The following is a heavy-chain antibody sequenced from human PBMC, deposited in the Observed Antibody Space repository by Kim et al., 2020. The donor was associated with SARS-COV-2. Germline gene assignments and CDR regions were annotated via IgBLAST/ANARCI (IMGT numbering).Heavy chain of an antibody. J-gene: IGHJ4*02. D-gene: IGHD1-26*01. CDR1: GYSFAHYY. CDR3: ARRAHSGTSSYLFDH. V-gene: IGHV5-51*01. Sequence: GESLKISCEVSGYSFAHYYVAWLRQLPGEGLQCMGFIYPGDSETRYSPSFQGQVTISADKSINTAYLQWSSLKASDSAMYYCARRAHSGTSSYLFDHWGQ. CDR2: IYPGDSET.